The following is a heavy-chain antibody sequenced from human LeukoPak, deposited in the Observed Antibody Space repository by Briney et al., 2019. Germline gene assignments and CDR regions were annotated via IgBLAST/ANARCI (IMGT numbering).Heavy chain of an antibody. CDR3: AKGIDSSGYYPFDY. J-gene: IGHJ4*02. V-gene: IGHV3-23*01. CDR2: VSGSGTYT. D-gene: IGHD3-22*01. CDR1: GFTFNSYA. Sequence: WGSLRLSCVASGFTFNSYAMSWVRQAPGKGLEWVSAVSGSGTYTYYADSVKGRFSLSRDISKNTLYLQMNSLGAEDTAIYYCAKGIDSSGYYPFDYWGQGTLVTVSS.